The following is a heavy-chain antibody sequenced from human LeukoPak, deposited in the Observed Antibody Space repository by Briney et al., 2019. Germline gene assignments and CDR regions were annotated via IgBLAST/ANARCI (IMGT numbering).Heavy chain of an antibody. V-gene: IGHV3-7*01. J-gene: IGHJ4*02. Sequence: GGSLRLSCAASGFTFTHSWMSWVRQAPGKGLEWVANIKQDGSEKYYVHSVEGRFTISRDNTKNSLSLQMNSLRGEDTAVYYCVRALGSSSADSWGQGTLVTVSS. CDR3: VRALGSSSADS. D-gene: IGHD6-6*01. CDR1: GFTFTHSW. CDR2: IKQDGSEK.